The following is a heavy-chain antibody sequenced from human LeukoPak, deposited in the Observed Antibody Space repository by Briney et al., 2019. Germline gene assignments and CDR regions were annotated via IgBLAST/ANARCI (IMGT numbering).Heavy chain of an antibody. J-gene: IGHJ3*01. D-gene: IGHD5-24*01. CDR1: GGSISSGGYF. Sequence: SQTLSLTCTVSGGSISSGGYFWSWVRQHPGKGLQWIGYISHSGSTYYNPSLKSRVTISLDTSKDRFSLRLSSVTAADTAIYYCARAKDVYSSHAFDFWGQGTTVTVSS. CDR3: ARAKDVYSSHAFDF. CDR2: ISHSGST. V-gene: IGHV4-31*03.